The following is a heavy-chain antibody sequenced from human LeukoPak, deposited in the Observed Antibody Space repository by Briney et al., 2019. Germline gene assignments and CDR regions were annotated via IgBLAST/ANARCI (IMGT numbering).Heavy chain of an antibody. Sequence: GASVKVSCKASGYTFTNYYINWVRQATGQGLEWMGWMNPNSANTGYSQKFQGRVTFTRGTSISTAYMELSSLRSEDTAVYFCARATVLAGYCTTTRCYKPFDIWGQGTMVTVSS. D-gene: IGHD2-2*02. J-gene: IGHJ3*02. V-gene: IGHV1-8*03. CDR2: MNPNSANT. CDR3: ARATVLAGYCTTTRCYKPFDI. CDR1: GYTFTNYY.